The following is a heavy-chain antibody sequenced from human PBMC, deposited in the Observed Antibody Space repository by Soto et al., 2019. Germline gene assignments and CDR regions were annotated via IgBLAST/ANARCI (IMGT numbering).Heavy chain of an antibody. V-gene: IGHV1-8*01. D-gene: IGHD3-10*01. CDR3: ARSLGGSNVNFDD. Sequence: GASVKVSCKASGYTFTSYDINWVRQATGQGPEWMGWMNPDSGHTGYVRKFQGRVTMTRNTATSTAYMELSSLRSEDTAVYYCARSLGGSNVNFDDWGQGTVVTVSS. CDR1: GYTFTSYD. CDR2: MNPDSGHT. J-gene: IGHJ4*02.